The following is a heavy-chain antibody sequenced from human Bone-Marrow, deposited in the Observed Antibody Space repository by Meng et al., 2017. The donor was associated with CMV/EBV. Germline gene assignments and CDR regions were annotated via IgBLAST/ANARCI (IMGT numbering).Heavy chain of an antibody. CDR1: GGTFSSYT. D-gene: IGHD3-3*01. CDR2: SIPRSGGT. J-gene: IGHJ4*02. V-gene: IGHV1-46*04. CDR3: VTDGGHHDFDY. Sequence: ASVKVSCKASGGTFSSYTISWVRQAPGQGLEWVGRSIPRSGGTISAQRLRDRVTLTSDTSTSTVFLELSSLRSDDTAVYYCVTDGGHHDFDYWGRGTLVTVSS.